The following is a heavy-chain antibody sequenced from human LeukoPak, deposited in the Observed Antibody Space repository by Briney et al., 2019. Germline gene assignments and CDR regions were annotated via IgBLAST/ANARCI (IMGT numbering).Heavy chain of an antibody. J-gene: IGHJ6*03. V-gene: IGHV3-48*01. CDR2: ISSSSSTI. Sequence: GGSLRLSCAASGFTFSSYSMNWVRQAPGKGLEWVSYISSSSSTIYYADSVKGRFTISRDNAKNSLYLQMNSLRAEDTAVYYCARVGCGGDCARPVYYYYYMDVWGKGTTVTVSS. CDR3: ARVGCGGDCARPVYYYYYMDV. CDR1: GFTFSSYS. D-gene: IGHD2-21*02.